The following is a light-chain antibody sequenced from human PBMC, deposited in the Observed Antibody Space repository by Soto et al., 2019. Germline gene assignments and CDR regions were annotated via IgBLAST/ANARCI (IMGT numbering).Light chain of an antibody. V-gene: IGKV1-5*01. CDR3: QHYRRNTWS. Sequence: DIQMTQSPSTLSASVGGRVTITCRASQSVGTWVAWYQQKPGKAPKLLIDGASNLESGVPSRFSGRGAGTEFTLTITTLQPDDFATYFCQHYRRNTWSFGPGTKVDIK. J-gene: IGKJ1*01. CDR1: QSVGTW. CDR2: GAS.